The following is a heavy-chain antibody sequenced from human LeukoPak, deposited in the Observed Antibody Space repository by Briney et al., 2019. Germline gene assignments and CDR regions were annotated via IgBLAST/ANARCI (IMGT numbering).Heavy chain of an antibody. Sequence: SETLSLTCTVSGGSISSSSYYWGWIRQPPGKGLEWIGSIYYSGSTYYNPSLKSRVTISVDTSKNQFSLKLSSVTAADTAVYYCARWYWGDRGSSYWYFDLWGRGTLVTVSS. CDR1: GGSISSSSYY. CDR2: IYYSGST. D-gene: IGHD3-16*01. CDR3: ARWYWGDRGSSYWYFDL. J-gene: IGHJ2*01. V-gene: IGHV4-39*07.